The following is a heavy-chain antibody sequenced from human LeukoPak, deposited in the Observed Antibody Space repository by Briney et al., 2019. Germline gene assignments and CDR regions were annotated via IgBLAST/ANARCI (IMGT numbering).Heavy chain of an antibody. CDR2: INHSGST. J-gene: IGHJ5*02. D-gene: IGHD3-3*01. V-gene: IGHV4-34*01. Sequence: PSETLSLTCAVYGGSFSGYYWSWIRQPPGKGLEWIGEINHSGSTNYNPSLKSRVTISVDTSKNQFSLRLSSVTAADTAVYYCARRGQRITIFEVGWSRNWFDPWGQGTLVTVSS. CDR3: ARRGQRITIFEVGWSRNWFDP. CDR1: GGSFSGYY.